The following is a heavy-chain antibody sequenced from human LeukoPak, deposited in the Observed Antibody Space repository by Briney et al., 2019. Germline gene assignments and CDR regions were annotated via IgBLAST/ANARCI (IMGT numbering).Heavy chain of an antibody. D-gene: IGHD4-17*01. CDR3: ARDRGTTVTTYWFDP. V-gene: IGHV1-2*02. Sequence: ASVQVSCQASGYTFTGYYMQWVGQAPGQGLEWMGWINPNSGGTNYAQKFQGRVTMTRDTSISTAYMELSRLRSDDTAVYYCARDRGTTVTTYWFDPWGQGTLVTVSS. CDR2: INPNSGGT. CDR1: GYTFTGYY. J-gene: IGHJ5*02.